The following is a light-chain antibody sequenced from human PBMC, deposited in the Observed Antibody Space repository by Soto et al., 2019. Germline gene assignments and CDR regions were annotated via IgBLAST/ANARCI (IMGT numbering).Light chain of an antibody. CDR2: EGS. V-gene: IGLV2-23*01. CDR3: CSYAGGFVT. Sequence: QSALTQPASVSGSPGQSITISCTGTSSDIGSYNLVSWYQHHPGKAPKLMIYEGSKRPSGVSNRFSGSKSGNTASLTISGLQAEDEADYYCCSYAGGFVTFGGGTKLTVL. J-gene: IGLJ2*01. CDR1: SSDIGSYNL.